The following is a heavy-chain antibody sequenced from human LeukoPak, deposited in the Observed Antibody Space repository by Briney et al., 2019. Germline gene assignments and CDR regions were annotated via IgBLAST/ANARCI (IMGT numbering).Heavy chain of an antibody. CDR2: INPNSGGT. D-gene: IGHD3-22*01. CDR1: GYTFTGYY. Sequence: ASVKLSCKASGYTFTGYYIHWVRQAPGQGLEWMGWINPNSGGTNYAQKFQDRVTMTRDTSISTAYMELSRLRSDDTAVYYCARDRVVTRFDYWGQGTLVTVSS. J-gene: IGHJ4*02. V-gene: IGHV1-2*02. CDR3: ARDRVVTRFDY.